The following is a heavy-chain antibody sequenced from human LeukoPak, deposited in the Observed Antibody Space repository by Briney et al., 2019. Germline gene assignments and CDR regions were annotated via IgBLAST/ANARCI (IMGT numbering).Heavy chain of an antibody. Sequence: GGSLRLSCAASGFTFSSYAMSWVRQAPGKGPEWVGRIKSKTDGGTTDYAAPVKGRFTISRDDSKNTLYLQMNSLKTEDTAVYYCTTSITMIVVARGAFDIWGQGTMVTVSS. CDR1: GFTFSSYA. CDR2: IKSKTDGGTT. J-gene: IGHJ3*02. CDR3: TTSITMIVVARGAFDI. V-gene: IGHV3-15*01. D-gene: IGHD3-22*01.